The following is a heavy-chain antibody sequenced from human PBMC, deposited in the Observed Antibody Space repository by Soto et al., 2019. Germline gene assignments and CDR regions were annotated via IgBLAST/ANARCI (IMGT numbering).Heavy chain of an antibody. D-gene: IGHD1-7*01. V-gene: IGHV3-21*01. CDR3: ARDPPTGTTLDWVDS. CDR1: GFSFSSDS. Sequence: PGGSLRLSCAASGFSFSSDSIGWVRQAPGKGLEWVSSISSSGSFMNYADSVKGRFTISRDNAKNSLYLQMSGLKDEDTAVYYCARDPPTGTTLDWVDSWGQGTLVTVSS. CDR2: ISSSGSFM. J-gene: IGHJ5*01.